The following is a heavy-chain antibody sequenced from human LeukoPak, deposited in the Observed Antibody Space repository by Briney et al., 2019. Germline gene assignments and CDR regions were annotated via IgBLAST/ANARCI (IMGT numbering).Heavy chain of an antibody. J-gene: IGHJ3*02. D-gene: IGHD2-2*01. CDR3: ARQGCSSTSCYGIVPAFDI. CDR1: GYSFTSYW. CDR2: IYPGDSDT. Sequence: GEFLKISCKGSGYSFTSYWIGWVRQMPGKGLEWMGIIYPGDSDTRYSPSFQGQVTISADKSISTAYLQWSSLKALDTAMYYCARQGCSSTSCYGIVPAFDIWGQGTMVTVSS. V-gene: IGHV5-51*01.